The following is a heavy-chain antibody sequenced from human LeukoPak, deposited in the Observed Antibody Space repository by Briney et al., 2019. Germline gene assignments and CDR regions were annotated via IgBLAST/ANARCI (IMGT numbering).Heavy chain of an antibody. Sequence: AGESLKISCKGSGYDFATFWIGWVRQMPGKGLEWMGIIYPGDSDTRYRPPFQGQVTMSVDKSLRTAYLQWSSLKASDTAMYFCAMGYGDLLTSFDYWGHGTLVTVSS. D-gene: IGHD5-12*01. CDR3: AMGYGDLLTSFDY. CDR2: IYPGDSDT. V-gene: IGHV5-51*01. J-gene: IGHJ4*01. CDR1: GYDFATFW.